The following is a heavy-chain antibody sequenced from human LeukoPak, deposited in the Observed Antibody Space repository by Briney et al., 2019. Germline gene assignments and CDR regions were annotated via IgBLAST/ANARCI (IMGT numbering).Heavy chain of an antibody. J-gene: IGHJ6*02. CDR1: GGTFSSYA. V-gene: IGHV1-69*13. D-gene: IGHD6-6*01. CDR2: IIPILGTA. CDR3: ARDRPGAYGMDV. Sequence: GASVEVSCKASGGTFSSYAISWVRQAPGQGLEWMGGIIPILGTANYAQKFQGRVTITADESTSTAYMELSSLRSEDTAVYYCARDRPGAYGMDVWGQGTTVTVSS.